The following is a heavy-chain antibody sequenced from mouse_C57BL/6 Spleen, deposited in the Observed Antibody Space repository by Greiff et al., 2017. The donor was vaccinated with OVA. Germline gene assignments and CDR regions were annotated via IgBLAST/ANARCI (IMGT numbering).Heavy chain of an antibody. CDR3: ARAAQKYFDY. Sequence: QVQLQQSGAELVRPGTSVKMSCKASGYTFTNYWIGWAKQRPGHGLEWIGDIYPGGGYTNYNEKFKGKATLTADKSSSTAYMQFSSLTSEDSAIYYCARAAQKYFDYWGQGTTLTVSS. D-gene: IGHD3-2*02. CDR1: GYTFTNYW. J-gene: IGHJ2*01. CDR2: IYPGGGYT. V-gene: IGHV1-63*01.